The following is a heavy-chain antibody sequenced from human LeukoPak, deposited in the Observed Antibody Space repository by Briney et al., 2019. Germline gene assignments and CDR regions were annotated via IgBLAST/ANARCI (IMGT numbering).Heavy chain of an antibody. CDR1: GVSISSYY. CDR2: LYTRGRP. D-gene: IGHD1-26*01. Sequence: RSHTLSLTCTVSGVSISSYYGSWIRQPPGKGLEWIGYLYTRGRPTYTPALKSRVTIQVDASKHQFSLKLSSVTAAGTVVYYCARGFAVGASWGFDYWGQGTLVSVSS. V-gene: IGHV4-4*09. CDR3: ARGFAVGASWGFDY. J-gene: IGHJ4*02.